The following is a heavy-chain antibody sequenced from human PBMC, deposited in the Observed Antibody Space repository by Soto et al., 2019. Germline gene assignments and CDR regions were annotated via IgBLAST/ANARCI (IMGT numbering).Heavy chain of an antibody. CDR3: ARDYGDYTFDAFDI. Sequence: SETLSLTCTVSGGSISSGGYYWSWIRQHPGKGLEWIGYIYYSGSTSYNPSLESRVAMSVDTSKNQFSLKLSSVTAADTAVYFCARDYGDYTFDAFDIWGQGTMVTVSS. D-gene: IGHD4-17*01. V-gene: IGHV4-31*03. CDR1: GGSISSGGYY. CDR2: IYYSGST. J-gene: IGHJ3*02.